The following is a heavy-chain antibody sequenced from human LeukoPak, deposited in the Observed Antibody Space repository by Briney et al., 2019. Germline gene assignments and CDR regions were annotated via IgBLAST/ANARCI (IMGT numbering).Heavy chain of an antibody. Sequence: SETLSLTCAVYGGSFSGYYWSWIRQPPGKGLEWIGEINHSGSTNYNPSLKSRVTISVDTSKNQFSLKLSSVTAADTAVYYCARDRSGSSFDYWGQGTLVTVSS. CDR3: ARDRSGSSFDY. CDR2: INHSGST. J-gene: IGHJ4*02. V-gene: IGHV4-34*01. CDR1: GGSFSGYY. D-gene: IGHD3-10*01.